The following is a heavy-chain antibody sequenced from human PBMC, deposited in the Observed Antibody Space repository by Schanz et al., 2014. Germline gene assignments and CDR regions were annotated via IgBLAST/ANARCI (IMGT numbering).Heavy chain of an antibody. CDR2: VNPSVRGT. CDR1: GYTLSAYS. CDR3: ARGGYSSGWYDRDIAHFDY. Sequence: QVQLVQSGAEVKKPGASVKVSCKASGYTLSAYSLHWVRQAPGQGLEWMGIVNPSVRGTHFAREFQGRVTVTSDTSTSTVYMELSRVTYEDTAVYYCARGGYSSGWYDRDIAHFDYWGQGTLVTVSS. J-gene: IGHJ4*02. D-gene: IGHD6-19*01. V-gene: IGHV1-46*01.